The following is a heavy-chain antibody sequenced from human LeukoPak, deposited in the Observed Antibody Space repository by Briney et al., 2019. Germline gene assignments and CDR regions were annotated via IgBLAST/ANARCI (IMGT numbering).Heavy chain of an antibody. V-gene: IGHV3-30-3*01. CDR2: ISYDGSNK. CDR1: GFTFSSYA. D-gene: IGHD5-24*01. J-gene: IGHJ4*02. CDR3: ARAPAWLQPRFDY. Sequence: GGSLRLSCAASGFTFSSYAMHWVRQAPGKGLEGVAVISYDGSNKYYADSVKGRFTISRDNSKNTLYLQMNSLRAEDTAVHYCARAPAWLQPRFDYWGQGTLVTVSS.